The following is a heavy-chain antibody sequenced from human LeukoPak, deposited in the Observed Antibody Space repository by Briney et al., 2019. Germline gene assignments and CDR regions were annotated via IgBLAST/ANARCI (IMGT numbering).Heavy chain of an antibody. CDR3: ATMVQGIYTYFGS. CDR2: IYYSGST. CDR1: GGSISSYY. Sequence: PSATVSLTCTVFGGSISSYYWSWIRQPPGKGLEWIGYIYYSGSTNYNPSLKSRVTMSVDTSKNQLSLKLSSVTAADTAVYYCATMVQGIYTYFGSWGQGNLVAVSS. V-gene: IGHV4-59*01. J-gene: IGHJ4*02. D-gene: IGHD3-10*01.